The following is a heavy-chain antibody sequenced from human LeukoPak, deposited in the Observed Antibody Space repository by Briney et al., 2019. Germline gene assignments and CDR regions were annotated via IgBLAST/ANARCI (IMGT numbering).Heavy chain of an antibody. J-gene: IGHJ5*02. V-gene: IGHV3-74*01. CDR2: INSDGGIT. Sequence: GGSLRLSCAASGFTFSSYWMHWVRQAPGKGPVWVSRINSDGGITTYADSVKGRFTISRDNAKNTLYLQMNSLRVEDTAVYYCVREAVAAPYNWFDPWGQGTLVTVSS. CDR3: VREAVAAPYNWFDP. CDR1: GFTFSSYW. D-gene: IGHD6-19*01.